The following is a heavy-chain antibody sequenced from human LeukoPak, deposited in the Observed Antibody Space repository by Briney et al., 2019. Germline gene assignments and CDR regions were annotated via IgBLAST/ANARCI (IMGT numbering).Heavy chain of an antibody. CDR2: IYPSDSDT. CDR1: GYSFTSYW. D-gene: IGHD2-21*02. CDR3: ARLVVVTARGVYYFDY. Sequence: GESLKISCKGSGYSFTSYWIGWVRQMPGKGLEWMGIIYPSDSDTRYSPSFQGQVTMSADKSISTAYLQWSSLKASDTAMYYCARLVVVTARGVYYFDYWGQGTLVTVSS. V-gene: IGHV5-51*01. J-gene: IGHJ4*02.